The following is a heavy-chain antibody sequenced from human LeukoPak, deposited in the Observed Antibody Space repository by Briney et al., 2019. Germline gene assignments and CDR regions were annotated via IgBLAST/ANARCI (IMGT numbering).Heavy chain of an antibody. V-gene: IGHV4-34*01. J-gene: IGHJ4*02. CDR3: AASRYDYGDYVPLVY. D-gene: IGHD4-17*01. CDR1: GGSFSGNY. Sequence: PSETLSLTCAVYGGSFSGNYWSWIRQPPGKGLEWIGEINHSGSTNYNPSLKSRVTISVDTSKNQFSLKLSSVTAADTTVYYCAASRYDYGDYVPLVYWGQGTLVTVSS. CDR2: INHSGST.